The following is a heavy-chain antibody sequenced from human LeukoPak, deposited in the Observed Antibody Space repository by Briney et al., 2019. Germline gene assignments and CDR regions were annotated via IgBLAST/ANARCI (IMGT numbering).Heavy chain of an antibody. CDR3: ARDGATGDYYYGLDV. Sequence: PGRSLRLSCAASGFTFSSYGMHWVRQAPGKGLEWVAVISYDGSNKYYADSVKGRFTISRDNSKNTLYLQMNSLRAEDTAVFYCARDGATGDYYYGLDVWGQGTTVTVSS. D-gene: IGHD1-26*01. V-gene: IGHV3-30*03. CDR2: ISYDGSNK. CDR1: GFTFSSYG. J-gene: IGHJ6*02.